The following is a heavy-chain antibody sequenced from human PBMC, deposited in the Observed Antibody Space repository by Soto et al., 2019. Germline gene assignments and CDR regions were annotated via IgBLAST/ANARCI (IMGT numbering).Heavy chain of an antibody. CDR1: GFTFSSYW. V-gene: IGHV3-74*01. Sequence: PGGSLRLSCADSGFTFSSYWMHWVRQAPGKGLVWVSRINSDGSSTNYADSVKGRFTISRDNAKNTLYLQMNSLRVEDTAVYYCARKYNYESSGYYYWGQGTLVTVSS. J-gene: IGHJ4*02. D-gene: IGHD3-22*01. CDR3: ARKYNYESSGYYY. CDR2: INSDGSST.